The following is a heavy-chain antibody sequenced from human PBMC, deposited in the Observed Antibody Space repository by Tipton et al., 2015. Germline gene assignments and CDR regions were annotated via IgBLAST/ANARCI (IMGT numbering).Heavy chain of an antibody. D-gene: IGHD1-26*01. Sequence: QSGAEVKKPGSSVKVSCKASGDIYNSRAFSWLRQAPGQGPEWLGGIIPLLGTTHYAHKFQGRVTLTADELTTTVYMELNNLISEDTAVYYCARSPENIVGAWFDLWGRGTLVTVSS. J-gene: IGHJ2*01. CDR2: IIPLLGTT. CDR1: GDIYNSRA. V-gene: IGHV1-69*01. CDR3: ARSPENIVGAWFDL.